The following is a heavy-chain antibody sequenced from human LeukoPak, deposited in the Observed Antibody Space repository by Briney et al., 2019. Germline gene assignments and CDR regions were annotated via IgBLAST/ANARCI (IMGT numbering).Heavy chain of an antibody. Sequence: PSQTLSLTCTVSGDSISTYYWSWIRQPPGKGLEWIGYGYYSRSTNYHPHLKSRVTISVDTSKNPFSLKLRSWTAADTAVYYCPRIRTNIYGVVFDIWGQGRMVSVSS. CDR3: PRIRTNIYGVVFDI. CDR1: GDSISTYY. D-gene: IGHD5-18*01. J-gene: IGHJ3*02. V-gene: IGHV4-59*01. CDR2: GYYSRST.